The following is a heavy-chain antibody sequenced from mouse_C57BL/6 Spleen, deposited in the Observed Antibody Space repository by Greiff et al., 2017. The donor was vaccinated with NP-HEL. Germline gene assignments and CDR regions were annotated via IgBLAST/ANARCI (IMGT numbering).Heavy chain of an antibody. Sequence: EVNVVESGEGLVKPGGSLKLSCAASGFTFSSYAMSWVRQTPEKRLEWVAYISSGGDYIYYADTVKGRFTISRDNARNTLYLQMSSLKSEDTALYYCTRPSGSERAMDYWGQGTSVTVSS. V-gene: IGHV5-9-1*02. CDR3: TRPSGSERAMDY. CDR1: GFTFSSYA. D-gene: IGHD3-1*01. J-gene: IGHJ4*01. CDR2: ISSGGDYI.